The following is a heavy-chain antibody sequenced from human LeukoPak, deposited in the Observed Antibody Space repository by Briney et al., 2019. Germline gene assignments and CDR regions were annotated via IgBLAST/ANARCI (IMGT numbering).Heavy chain of an antibody. V-gene: IGHV1-2*02. Sequence: ASVKVSCKASGYTFTGYYMHWVRQAPGQGLEWMGWINPNSGGTNYAQKFQGRVTMTRDTSITTAYMELSRLRSDDTAVYYCARDERYDSSGYPFDYWGQGTLVTVSS. CDR2: INPNSGGT. CDR3: ARDERYDSSGYPFDY. J-gene: IGHJ4*02. CDR1: GYTFTGYY. D-gene: IGHD3-22*01.